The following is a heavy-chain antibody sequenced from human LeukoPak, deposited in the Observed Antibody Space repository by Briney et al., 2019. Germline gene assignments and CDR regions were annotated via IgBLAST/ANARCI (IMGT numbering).Heavy chain of an antibody. CDR3: ARGVGFWSGYHFDY. CDR2: IFYSGST. Sequence: SETLSLTCTVSGGSISNDNYHWGWIRQPPGKGLEWIGSIFYSGSTYYNPSLKSRVTISVDTSKNQFSLKLSSVTAADTAVYYCARGVGFWSGYHFDYWGQGTLVTVSS. D-gene: IGHD3-3*01. J-gene: IGHJ4*02. CDR1: GGSISNDNYH. V-gene: IGHV4-39*07.